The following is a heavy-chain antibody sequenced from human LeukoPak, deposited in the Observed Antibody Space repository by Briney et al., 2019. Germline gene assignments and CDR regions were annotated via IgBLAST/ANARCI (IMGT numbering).Heavy chain of an antibody. D-gene: IGHD3-3*01. CDR3: AKILKTPTYYDFWSGYYGYYYMDV. CDR1: GFTFSSYW. J-gene: IGHJ6*03. CDR2: IKQDGSEK. Sequence: GGSLRLSCAASGFTFSSYWMSWVRQAPGKGLEWVANIKQDGSEKYYVDSVKGRFTISRDNAKNSLYLRMNSLRAEDTAVYYCAKILKTPTYYDFWSGYYGYYYMDVWGKGTTVTVSS. V-gene: IGHV3-7*01.